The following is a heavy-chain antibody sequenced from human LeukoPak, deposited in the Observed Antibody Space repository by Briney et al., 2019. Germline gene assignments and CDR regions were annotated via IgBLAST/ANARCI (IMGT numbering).Heavy chain of an antibody. Sequence: PSETLSLTCTVSGGSFSSSNYYWLWLRQPPGKGLVWVGFLSYNVHRYYNPSLKSRVTLSVDTSKNQFSLSLSSVTGADRAIYYCARVSVAGTGPDYWGQGTLVTVSS. CDR1: GGSFSSSNYY. D-gene: IGHD6-13*01. CDR2: LSYNVHR. V-gene: IGHV4-61*01. CDR3: ARVSVAGTGPDY. J-gene: IGHJ4*02.